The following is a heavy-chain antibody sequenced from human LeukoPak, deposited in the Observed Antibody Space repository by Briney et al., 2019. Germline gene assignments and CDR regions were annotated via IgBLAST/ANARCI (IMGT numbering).Heavy chain of an antibody. CDR3: ARDFGWGDGPDRFDH. CDR1: GYTFTGYY. J-gene: IGHJ4*02. D-gene: IGHD3-10*01. Sequence: ASVKVSCKASGYTFTGYYMHWVRQAPGQGLEWMGWINPNSGGTNYAQKFQGRVTMTRDTSISTAYMELSRLRSDDTAVYYCARDFGWGDGPDRFDHWGQGTLVTVSS. V-gene: IGHV1-2*02. CDR2: INPNSGGT.